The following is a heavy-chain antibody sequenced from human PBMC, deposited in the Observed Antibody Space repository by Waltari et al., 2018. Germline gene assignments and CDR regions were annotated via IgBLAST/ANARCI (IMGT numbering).Heavy chain of an antibody. V-gene: IGHV4-38-2*02. J-gene: IGHJ4*02. Sequence: QVQLQESGPGLVKPSETLSLPCAVSGSSISRGSYWGWIRRPPGKGLEWIGSIYHSGSTYYNPSLKSRVTISVDTSKNQFSLKLSSVTAADTAVYYCARDPNWGYSSSPFDYWGQGTLVTVSS. D-gene: IGHD6-13*01. CDR1: GSSISRGSY. CDR2: IYHSGST. CDR3: ARDPNWGYSSSPFDY.